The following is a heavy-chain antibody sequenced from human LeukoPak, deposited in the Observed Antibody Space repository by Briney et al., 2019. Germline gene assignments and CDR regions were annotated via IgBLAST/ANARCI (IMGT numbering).Heavy chain of an antibody. D-gene: IGHD5-18*01. J-gene: IGHJ6*03. CDR1: GGSIRSGSYY. V-gene: IGHV4-61*10. CDR3: ARGYSYGHYYMDV. CDR2: IYYSGST. Sequence: SETLSLTCTVSGGSIRSGSYYWSWIRQPAGKGLEWIGYIYYSGSTNYNPSLKSRVTISVDTSKNQFSLKLSSVTAADTAVYYCARGYSYGHYYMDVWGKGTTVTISS.